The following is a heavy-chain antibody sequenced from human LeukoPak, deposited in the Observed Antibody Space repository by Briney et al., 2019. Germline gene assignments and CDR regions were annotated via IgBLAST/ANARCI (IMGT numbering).Heavy chain of an antibody. CDR3: ATGNGYSYGNYGMDV. Sequence: GGSLRLSCAASGFTFSSYAMSWVRQAPGKGLEWVSAISGSGGSTYYADSVKGRFTISRDNSKNTLYLQMNSLRAEDTAVYYCATGNGYSYGNYGMDVWGQGTTVTVPS. D-gene: IGHD5-18*01. CDR1: GFTFSSYA. CDR2: ISGSGGST. V-gene: IGHV3-23*01. J-gene: IGHJ6*02.